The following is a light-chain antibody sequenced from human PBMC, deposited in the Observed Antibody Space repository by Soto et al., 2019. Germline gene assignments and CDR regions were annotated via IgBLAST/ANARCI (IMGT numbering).Light chain of an antibody. CDR1: QSISSW. V-gene: IGKV1-5*01. CDR3: QQYNSFLT. J-gene: IGKJ4*01. CDR2: DAS. Sequence: DIQMTQSPSTLSASVGDRVTITCRASQSISSWLAWYQQKPGKAPKLLIYDASSLESGVPSRFSGSGYGTEFTLTISSLQPDDFATYYCQQYNSFLTCGGGTKVEIK.